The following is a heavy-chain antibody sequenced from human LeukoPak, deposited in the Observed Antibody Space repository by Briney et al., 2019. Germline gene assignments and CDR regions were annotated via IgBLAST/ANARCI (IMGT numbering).Heavy chain of an antibody. Sequence: GGSLRLSCAASGFTFSSYAMSWIRQAPGKGLEWVSAISGSGGSTYYADSVKGRFTISRDNSKNTLYLQMNSLRAEDTAVYYCAKGASRLRLGELSFIDYWGQGTLVTVSS. CDR3: AKGASRLRLGELSFIDY. CDR1: GFTFSSYA. V-gene: IGHV3-23*01. J-gene: IGHJ4*02. D-gene: IGHD3-16*02. CDR2: ISGSGGST.